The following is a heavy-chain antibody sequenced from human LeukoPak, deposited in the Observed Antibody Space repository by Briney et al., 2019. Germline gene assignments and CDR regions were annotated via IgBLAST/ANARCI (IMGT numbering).Heavy chain of an antibody. D-gene: IGHD6-6*01. CDR1: GGSISSYY. CDR2: IYYSGST. V-gene: IGHV4-59*08. Sequence: PSETLSLTCTVSGGSISSYYWSWIRQPPGKGLEWIGYIYYSGSTNYNPSLKSRVTISVDTSKNQFSLKLSSVTAADTAVYYCARLSIAARRGGYWGQGTLVTVSS. J-gene: IGHJ4*02. CDR3: ARLSIAARRGGY.